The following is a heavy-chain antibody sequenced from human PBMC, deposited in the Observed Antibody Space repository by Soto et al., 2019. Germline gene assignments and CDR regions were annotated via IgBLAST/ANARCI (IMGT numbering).Heavy chain of an antibody. Sequence: PGASLRLSCAASGFTFSSYEMNWVRQAPGKGLEWVSYISSSGSTIYYADSVKGRFTISRDNAKNSLYLQMNSLRAEDTAVYYCARNSEPYYDYVWGSYRFPFGYWGQGTLVTVSS. D-gene: IGHD3-16*02. J-gene: IGHJ4*02. CDR1: GFTFSSYE. CDR2: ISSSGSTI. CDR3: ARNSEPYYDYVWGSYRFPFGY. V-gene: IGHV3-48*03.